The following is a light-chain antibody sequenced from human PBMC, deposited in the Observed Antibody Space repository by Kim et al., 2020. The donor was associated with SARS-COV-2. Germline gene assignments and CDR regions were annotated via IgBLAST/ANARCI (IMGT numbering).Light chain of an antibody. CDR3: QQRSNWPTT. Sequence: IVLTQSPATLSLSPGERATLSCRASQSVSSYLAWYQQKPGQAPRLLIYDASNRATGIPARFSGSGSGTDFTLTISSLEPEDFAVYYCQQRSNWPTTFGQGTKLEI. CDR2: DAS. J-gene: IGKJ2*01. CDR1: QSVSSY. V-gene: IGKV3-11*01.